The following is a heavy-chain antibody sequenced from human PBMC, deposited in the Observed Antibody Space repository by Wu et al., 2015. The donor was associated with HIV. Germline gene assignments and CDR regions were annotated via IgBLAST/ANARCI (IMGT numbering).Heavy chain of an antibody. J-gene: IGHJ6*03. Sequence: QVQLVQFGVEVKKPGASVKVSCKASGYTFTSYGISWVRQAPGQGLEWMGGIIPFLGATNYAEKFQGKVTFTADKSTSTVYMELTSLRSEDTALYFCGGSPKIVYYYYFMDVWGQGTTVTVSS. V-gene: IGHV1-69*06. CDR1: GYTFTSYG. D-gene: IGHD3-22*01. CDR2: IIPFLGAT. CDR3: GGSPKIVYYYYFMDV.